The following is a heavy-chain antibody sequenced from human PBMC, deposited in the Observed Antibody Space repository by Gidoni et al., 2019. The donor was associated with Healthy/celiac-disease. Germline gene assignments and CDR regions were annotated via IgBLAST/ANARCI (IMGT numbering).Heavy chain of an antibody. Sequence: EVQLLESGGCLVQPGGSLRLSCAASGFTFSSYAMSWVRQASGKGLEWVSAISGSGGSTYYADSVKGRFTISRDNSKNTLYLQMNSLRAEDTAVYYCAKALAAAGTHYYYGMDVWGQGTTVTVSS. V-gene: IGHV3-23*01. D-gene: IGHD6-13*01. CDR3: AKALAAAGTHYYYGMDV. J-gene: IGHJ6*02. CDR1: GFTFSSYA. CDR2: ISGSGGST.